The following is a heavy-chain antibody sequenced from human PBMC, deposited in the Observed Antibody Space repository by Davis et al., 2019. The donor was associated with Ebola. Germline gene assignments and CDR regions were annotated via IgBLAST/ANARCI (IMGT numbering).Heavy chain of an antibody. Sequence: LSCAVYGGSFSGYYWSWIRQPPGKGLEWIGEINHSGSTNYNPSLKSRVTISVDTSKNQFSLKLSSVTAADTAVYYCARLRYGALGYWGQGTLVTVSS. CDR1: GGSFSGYY. V-gene: IGHV4-34*01. CDR3: ARLRYGALGY. J-gene: IGHJ4*02. D-gene: IGHD4-17*01. CDR2: INHSGST.